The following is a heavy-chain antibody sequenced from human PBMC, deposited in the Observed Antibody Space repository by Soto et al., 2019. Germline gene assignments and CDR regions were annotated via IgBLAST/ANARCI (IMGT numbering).Heavy chain of an antibody. D-gene: IGHD3-10*01. J-gene: IGHJ4*02. V-gene: IGHV2-70*01. Sequence: SGPTLVNPPQTLTLTCTFSGFSFTTSRMCVTWIRQPPGKALEWLALIDWDDDKFYVTSLKTRLTISRDTSKNQVVLTMTNMDPLDTATYYCARNFYDTGNYYARIDYWGPGTLVTVSS. CDR1: GFSFTTSRMC. CDR2: IDWDDDK. CDR3: ARNFYDTGNYYARIDY.